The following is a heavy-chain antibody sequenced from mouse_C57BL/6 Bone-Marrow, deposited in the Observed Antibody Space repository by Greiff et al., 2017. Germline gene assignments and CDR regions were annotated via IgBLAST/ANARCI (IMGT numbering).Heavy chain of an antibody. V-gene: IGHV14-4*01. CDR3: TVVVLDY. CDR2: IDPENGDT. CDR1: GFNIKDDY. J-gene: IGHJ2*01. D-gene: IGHD1-1*01. Sequence: VQLQQSGAELVRPGASVKLSCTASGFNIKDDYMHWVKQRPEQGLEWIGWIDPENGDTEYASKFQGKATITADTSSNTAYLQLSSLTSEDTAVYYCTVVVLDYWGQGTTLTVSS.